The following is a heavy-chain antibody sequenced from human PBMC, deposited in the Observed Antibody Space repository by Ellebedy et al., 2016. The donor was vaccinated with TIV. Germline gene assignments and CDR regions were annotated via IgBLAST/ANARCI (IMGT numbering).Heavy chain of an antibody. Sequence: PGGSLRLSCAASGFTFSRYAMSWVRQAPGQGLEWVSGIFGSGGGISYADSVKGRFTISRDNSKSMVHLQMNSLRPEDTAVYYCAKDRTSGDGYWVFDQWGQGTLVTVSS. CDR3: AKDRTSGDGYWVFDQ. CDR2: IFGSGGGI. J-gene: IGHJ4*02. D-gene: IGHD5-18*01. V-gene: IGHV3-23*01. CDR1: GFTFSRYA.